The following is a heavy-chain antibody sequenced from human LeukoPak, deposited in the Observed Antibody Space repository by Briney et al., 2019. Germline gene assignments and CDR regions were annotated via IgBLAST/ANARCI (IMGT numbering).Heavy chain of an antibody. Sequence: PGGSLRLSCAASGFTFDDYAMHWVRQAPGKGLEWVSGISWNSGSIGYADSVKGRFTISRDNAKNSPYLQMNSLRAEDTALYYCAKDEGVMTTVAITWGQGTLVTVSS. D-gene: IGHD4-11*01. CDR2: ISWNSGSI. J-gene: IGHJ5*02. CDR1: GFTFDDYA. V-gene: IGHV3-9*01. CDR3: AKDEGVMTTVAIT.